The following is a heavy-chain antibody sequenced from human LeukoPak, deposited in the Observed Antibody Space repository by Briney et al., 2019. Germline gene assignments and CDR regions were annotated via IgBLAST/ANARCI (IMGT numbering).Heavy chain of an antibody. CDR3: ARWVGYYNY. D-gene: IGHD3-3*01. CDR1: GGSFSGYY. Sequence: ASETLSLTCAVYGGSFSGYYWSWIRQPPGKGLEWIGEINHSGSTNYNPSLKSRVTISVDTSKNQLSLKLSSVTAADTAVYYCARWVGYYNYWGQGTLVTVSS. J-gene: IGHJ4*02. V-gene: IGHV4-34*01. CDR2: INHSGST.